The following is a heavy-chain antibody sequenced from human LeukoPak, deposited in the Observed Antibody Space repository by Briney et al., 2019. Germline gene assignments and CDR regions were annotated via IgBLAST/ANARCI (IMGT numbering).Heavy chain of an antibody. CDR1: GYSFTSYW. J-gene: IGHJ4*02. CDR2: IYPGDSDT. CDR3: ARSVYSSGWYFDY. Sequence: GESLKISCKGSGYSFTSYWIGWVRQMPGKGLEWMGIIYPGDSDTRYSPSFQGQVTISADKSISTAYLRWSSLKASDTAMYYCARSVYSSGWYFDYWGQGTLVTVSS. D-gene: IGHD6-19*01. V-gene: IGHV5-51*01.